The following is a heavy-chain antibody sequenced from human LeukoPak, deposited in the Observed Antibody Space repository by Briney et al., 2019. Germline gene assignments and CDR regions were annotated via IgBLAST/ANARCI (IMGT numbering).Heavy chain of an antibody. J-gene: IGHJ3*02. V-gene: IGHV5-51*01. Sequence: GESLKISCKVSGYSFSNYWIGWLRQLPGKGLEWMGIIYPEDSDTRYSPSFQGQVTISADKSISTAYLQWSSLKASDTAMYYCARPRQWHRNDAFDIWGQGTMVTVSS. D-gene: IGHD6-19*01. CDR2: IYPEDSDT. CDR3: ARPRQWHRNDAFDI. CDR1: GYSFSNYW.